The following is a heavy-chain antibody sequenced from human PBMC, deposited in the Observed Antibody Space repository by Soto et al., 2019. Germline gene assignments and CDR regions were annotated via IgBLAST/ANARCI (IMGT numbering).Heavy chain of an antibody. CDR1: GYSISSGYY. Sequence: SETLSLTCAVSGYSISSGYYWGWIRQPPGKGLEWIGSIYHSGSTYYNPSLKSRVTISVDTSKNQFSLKLSSVTAADTAVYYCARDLLSSYYDSRGLGFDYWGQGTLVTV. V-gene: IGHV4-38-2*02. J-gene: IGHJ4*02. CDR3: ARDLLSSYYDSRGLGFDY. CDR2: IYHSGST. D-gene: IGHD3-22*01.